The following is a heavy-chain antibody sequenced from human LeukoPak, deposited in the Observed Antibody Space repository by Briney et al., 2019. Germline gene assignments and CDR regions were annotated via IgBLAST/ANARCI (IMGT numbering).Heavy chain of an antibody. CDR3: ARAQGGITIFGENAFDI. D-gene: IGHD3-3*01. V-gene: IGHV1-8*01. Sequence: ASVKVSCKASGYTFTSYDINWVRQATGQGLEWMGWMNPNSGNTGYAQKFQGRVTITRNTSISTAYMELSSLRSEDTAVYYCARAQGGITIFGENAFDIWGQGTMVTVSS. CDR1: GYTFTSYD. CDR2: MNPNSGNT. J-gene: IGHJ3*02.